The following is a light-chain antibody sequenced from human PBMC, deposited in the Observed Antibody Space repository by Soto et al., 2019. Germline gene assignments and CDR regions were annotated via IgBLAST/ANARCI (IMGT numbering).Light chain of an antibody. J-gene: IGLJ1*01. CDR3: SSFVGVNSYV. Sequence: QSVLTQPPSASVSPGQSVTISCAGTSNNVGSYDYVSWYRQHPGQAPKLLIYEVTKRPSGVPDRFSGSKSGNTASLTVSGLQAEDEADYYCSSFVGVNSYVFGTGTKVTVL. CDR1: SNNVGSYDY. V-gene: IGLV2-8*01. CDR2: EVT.